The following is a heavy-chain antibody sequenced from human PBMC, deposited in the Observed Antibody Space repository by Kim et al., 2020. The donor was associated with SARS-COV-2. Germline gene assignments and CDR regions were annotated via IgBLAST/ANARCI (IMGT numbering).Heavy chain of an antibody. V-gene: IGHV4-34*01. J-gene: IGHJ4*02. CDR1: GGTFSGYY. Sequence: SETLSLTCAVYGGTFSGYYWSWIRQPPGKGLEWIGEINHSGSTNYNPSLKSRVTISVDTSENQFSLRLSSVTAADTAVYYCARFSIDCVYYFDYWGQGT. D-gene: IGHD2-21*02. CDR3: ARFSIDCVYYFDY. CDR2: INHSGST.